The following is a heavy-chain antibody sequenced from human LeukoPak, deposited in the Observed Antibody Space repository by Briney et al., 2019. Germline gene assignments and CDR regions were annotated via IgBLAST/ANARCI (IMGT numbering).Heavy chain of an antibody. CDR2: INPNGGGT. Sequence: GASVKVSCKASGYTFTGYYMHWVRQAPGQGLEWMGRINPNGGGTNYAQKFQGRVTMTRDTSISTAYMELSRLRSDDTAVYYCASAGRYSSGWYGSDWFDPWGQGTLVTVSS. CDR3: ASAGRYSSGWYGSDWFDP. J-gene: IGHJ5*02. V-gene: IGHV1-2*06. D-gene: IGHD6-19*01. CDR1: GYTFTGYY.